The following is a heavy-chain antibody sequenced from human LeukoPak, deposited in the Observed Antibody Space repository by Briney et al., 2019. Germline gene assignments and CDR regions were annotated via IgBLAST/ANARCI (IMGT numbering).Heavy chain of an antibody. CDR1: GFTFSCYW. CDR2: INSDGSST. Sequence: GGSLRLSCAASGFTFSCYWMHWVRQAPGQGLVWVSRINSDGSSTSYADSVKGRFTISRDNAKNTLYLQMNSLRAEDTAVYYCARYSSGQIDYWGQGTLVTVSS. D-gene: IGHD6-19*01. J-gene: IGHJ4*02. CDR3: ARYSSGQIDY. V-gene: IGHV3-74*01.